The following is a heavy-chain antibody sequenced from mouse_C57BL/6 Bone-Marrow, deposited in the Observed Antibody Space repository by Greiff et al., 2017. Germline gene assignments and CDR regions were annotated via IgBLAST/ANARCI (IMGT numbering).Heavy chain of an antibody. J-gene: IGHJ4*01. CDR1: GYTFTSYG. D-gene: IGHD2-3*01. CDR3: ARDDYYHYYAMGD. CDR2: IDPADGNT. Sequence: VQLQQSGAELARPGASVKLSCKASGYTFTSYGISWVKQRPEQGLEWIGRIDPADGNTKYAPKFQGKATLTADTSSNTAYLQLSSLTSEDTAIYYCARDDYYHYYAMGDWGQGTSVTVST. V-gene: IGHV14-3*01.